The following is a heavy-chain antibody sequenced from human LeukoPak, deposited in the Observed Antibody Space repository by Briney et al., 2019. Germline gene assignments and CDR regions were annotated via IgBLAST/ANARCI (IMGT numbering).Heavy chain of an antibody. Sequence: ASVQVSCKASGYTFTSYGISWVRQAPGQGLEWVGWICAYNGNTNYAQKLQGRVTMTTDTSTSTAYMELRSLRSDDTAVYYCARLRFGEYTLALYYFDYWGQGTLVTVSS. CDR3: ARLRFGEYTLALYYFDY. J-gene: IGHJ4*02. CDR1: GYTFTSYG. V-gene: IGHV1-18*01. CDR2: ICAYNGNT. D-gene: IGHD3-10*01.